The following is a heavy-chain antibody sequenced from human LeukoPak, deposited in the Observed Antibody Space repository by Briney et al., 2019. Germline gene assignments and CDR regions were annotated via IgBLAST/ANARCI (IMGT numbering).Heavy chain of an antibody. CDR1: GYSISSSYY. CDR3: ARLRWLQLIDY. D-gene: IGHD5-24*01. V-gene: IGHV4-61*01. CDR2: IYYSGST. Sequence: SETLSLTCAVSGYSISSSYYWSWIRQPPGKGLEWIGYIYYSGSTNYNPSLKSRVTISVDTSKNQFSLKLSSVTAADTAVYYCARLRWLQLIDYWGQGTLVTVSS. J-gene: IGHJ4*02.